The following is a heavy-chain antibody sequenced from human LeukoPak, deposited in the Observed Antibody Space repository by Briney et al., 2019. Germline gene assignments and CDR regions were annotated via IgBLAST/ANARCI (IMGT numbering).Heavy chain of an antibody. CDR1: GFTFSRNW. J-gene: IGHJ4*02. V-gene: IGHV3-74*01. Sequence: PGGSLRLSCAVSGFTFSRNWMHWVRQAPGKGLVWVSRINTDGSSTNYADSVKGRFTISRDNAKNTLYLQMNSLRAEDTAVYYCARERGAWGSSFFDYWGQGTLVTVSS. CDR2: INTDGSST. CDR3: ARERGAWGSSFFDY. D-gene: IGHD6-6*01.